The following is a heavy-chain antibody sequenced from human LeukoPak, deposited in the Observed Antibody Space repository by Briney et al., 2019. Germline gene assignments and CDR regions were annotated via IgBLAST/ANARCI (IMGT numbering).Heavy chain of an antibody. V-gene: IGHV4-34*01. CDR2: INHSGGT. CDR1: GGSFSGYY. CDR3: ARGRGVVTAI. D-gene: IGHD2-21*02. J-gene: IGHJ4*02. Sequence: SETLSLTCAVYGGSFSGYYWSWIRQPPGKGLEWIGEINHSGGTNYNPSLKSRVTISVDTSKNQFSLKLSSVTAADTAVYYCARGRGVVTAIWGQGTLVTVSS.